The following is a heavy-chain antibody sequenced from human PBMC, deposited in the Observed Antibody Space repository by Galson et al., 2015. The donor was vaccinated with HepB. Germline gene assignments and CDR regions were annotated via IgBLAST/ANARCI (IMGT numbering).Heavy chain of an antibody. V-gene: IGHV1-2*06. Sequence: SVKVSCKASGYTFTGYYMHWVRQAPGQGLEWMGRINPNSGGTNYAQKFQGRVTMTRDTSISTAYMELSRLRSDDTAVYYCARDRNHGDYVLSAGFDPWGQGTLVTVSS. J-gene: IGHJ5*02. CDR2: INPNSGGT. CDR1: GYTFTGYY. CDR3: ARDRNHGDYVLSAGFDP. D-gene: IGHD4-17*01.